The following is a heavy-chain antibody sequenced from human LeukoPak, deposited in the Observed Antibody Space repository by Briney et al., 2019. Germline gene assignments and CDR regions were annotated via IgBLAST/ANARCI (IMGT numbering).Heavy chain of an antibody. V-gene: IGHV4-59*01. CDR1: GGSISSYY. J-gene: IGHJ2*01. Sequence: PSETLSLTCTVSGGSISSYYWSWIRQPPGKGLEWIGYIYYSGSTNYNPSLKSRVTISVDTSKNQFSLKLSSVTAADTAVYYCARDRAAAAAPRWYFDLWGRGTLVTVSS. CDR3: ARDRAAAAAPRWYFDL. CDR2: IYYSGST. D-gene: IGHD6-13*01.